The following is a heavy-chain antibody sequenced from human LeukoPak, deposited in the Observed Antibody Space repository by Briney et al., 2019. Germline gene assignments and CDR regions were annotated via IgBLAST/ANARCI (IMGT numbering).Heavy chain of an antibody. V-gene: IGHV4-30-2*01. CDR2: IYHSGSA. D-gene: IGHD3-3*01. CDR1: GGSISSGGYS. J-gene: IGHJ4*02. Sequence: PSETLSLTCAVSGGSISSGGYSWSWIRQPPGKGLEWIGYIYHSGSAYYNPSLKSRVTISVDTSKNQFSLKLSSVTAADTAVYYCASLAYDFWSGYYPRFDYWGQGTLVTVSS. CDR3: ASLAYDFWSGYYPRFDY.